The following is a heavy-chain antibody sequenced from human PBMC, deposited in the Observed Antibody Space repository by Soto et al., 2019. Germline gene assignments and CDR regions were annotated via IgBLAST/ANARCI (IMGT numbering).Heavy chain of an antibody. CDR2: FDPEDGET. Sequence: ASVKVSCKVSGYTLTELSMHWVRQAPGKGLEWMGGFDPEDGETIYAQKFQGRVTMTEDTSTDTAYMELSSLRSEDTAVYYCASSIVVVPAAVWGFDPWGQGTLVTVSS. CDR3: ASSIVVVPAAVWGFDP. V-gene: IGHV1-24*01. CDR1: GYTLTELS. D-gene: IGHD2-2*01. J-gene: IGHJ5*02.